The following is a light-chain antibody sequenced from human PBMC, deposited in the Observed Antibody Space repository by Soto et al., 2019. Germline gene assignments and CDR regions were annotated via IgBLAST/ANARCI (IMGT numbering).Light chain of an antibody. CDR1: SSDVGGYNY. Sequence: QSVLTQPASVSGSPGQSITISCTGTSSDVGGYNYVSWYQQHPGKAPKLMIYEVGNRPSGVSNRFSGSKSGNTASLTISGLQAEDEADYYCSSYTSSSTGYVFGTGTKVTVL. V-gene: IGLV2-14*01. CDR2: EVG. CDR3: SSYTSSSTGYV. J-gene: IGLJ1*01.